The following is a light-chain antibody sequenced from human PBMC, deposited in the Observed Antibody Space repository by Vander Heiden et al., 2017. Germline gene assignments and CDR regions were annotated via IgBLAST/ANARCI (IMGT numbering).Light chain of an antibody. Sequence: DVVLHQSLVSLPVIIGQPASFSSRSDQIAVHTAGKTYLRWLHQRTGHSPRRPFYRVSSRDSGNLPDRCSGRVSGTEFTMKLGRVEAGDVGMYYCLKGAHGPSTLVQVNRLEI. V-gene: IGKV2-30*02. J-gene: IGKJ2*02. CDR1: QIAVHTAGKTY. CDR3: LKGAHGPST. CDR2: RVS.